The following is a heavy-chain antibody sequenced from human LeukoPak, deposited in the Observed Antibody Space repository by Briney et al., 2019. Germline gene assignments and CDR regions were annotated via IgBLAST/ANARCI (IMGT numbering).Heavy chain of an antibody. V-gene: IGHV4-34*01. Sequence: SETLSLTCAVYGGSFSGYYWSWIRQPPGKGLEWIGEINHSGSTNYNPSLKSRVTISVDTSKNQFSLKPSSVTAADTAVYYCARLRGAKFDPWGQGTLVTVSS. J-gene: IGHJ5*02. D-gene: IGHD4-17*01. CDR2: INHSGST. CDR3: ARLRGAKFDP. CDR1: GGSFSGYY.